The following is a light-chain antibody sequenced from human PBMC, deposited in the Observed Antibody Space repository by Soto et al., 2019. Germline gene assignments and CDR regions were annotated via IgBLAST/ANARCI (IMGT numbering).Light chain of an antibody. V-gene: IGLV2-23*01. CDR3: CSYAGSSIPYG. J-gene: IGLJ1*01. Sequence: QSALTQPASVSGSPGQSITISCTGTSSDVGSYNLVSWYRQHPGKAPKLMIYEGNKRPSGVSNRFSGSKSGNTASLTISGLQAEDEADYYCCSYAGSSIPYGFGTGTKVTVL. CDR1: SSDVGSYNL. CDR2: EGN.